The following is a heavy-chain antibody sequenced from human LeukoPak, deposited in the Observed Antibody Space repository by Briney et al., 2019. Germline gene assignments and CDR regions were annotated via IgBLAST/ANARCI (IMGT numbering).Heavy chain of an antibody. V-gene: IGHV3-23*01. D-gene: IGHD5-12*01. J-gene: IGHJ4*02. CDR3: AKSGNSGDPFFDY. Sequence: GGSLRLSCVASGFGFTTHDMSWGRQAPGKGLEWVSAISGSGGSTYYADSVKGRFTISRDNSKNTLYLQMNSLRAEDTAVYYCAKSGNSGDPFFDYWGQGTLVTVSS. CDR1: GFGFTTHD. CDR2: ISGSGGST.